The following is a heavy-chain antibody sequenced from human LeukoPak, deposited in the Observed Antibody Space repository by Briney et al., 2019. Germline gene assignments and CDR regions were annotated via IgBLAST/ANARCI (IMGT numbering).Heavy chain of an antibody. Sequence: SETLSLTCAVSGGSISNSNWWSWVRQPPGKGLEWIGEIYHSGNTNYNPSLKSRVTITVDTSKNQFSLKLNSVTAADTAVYYCARHFPNTSGWYYYGMDVWGQGTTVTVSS. CDR2: IYHSGNT. CDR3: ARHFPNTSGWYYYGMDV. J-gene: IGHJ6*02. D-gene: IGHD6-19*01. V-gene: IGHV4-4*02. CDR1: GGSISNSNW.